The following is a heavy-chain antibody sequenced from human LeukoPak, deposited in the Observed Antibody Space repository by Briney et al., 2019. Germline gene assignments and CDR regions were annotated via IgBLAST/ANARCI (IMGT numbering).Heavy chain of an antibody. Sequence: PGGSLRLSCAASGFTFSSYAMSWVRRAPGKGLEWVSAISGSGGSTYYADSVKGRFTISRDNSKNTLYLQMSSLRAEDTAVYYCAKDIEGYFDYWGQGTLVTVSS. V-gene: IGHV3-23*01. CDR3: AKDIEGYFDY. CDR1: GFTFSSYA. J-gene: IGHJ4*02. CDR2: ISGSGGST.